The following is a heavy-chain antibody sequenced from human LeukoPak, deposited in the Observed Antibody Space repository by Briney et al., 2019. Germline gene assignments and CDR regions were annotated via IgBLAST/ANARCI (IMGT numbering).Heavy chain of an antibody. CDR2: IIPIFGTA. Sequence: SVKVSCKASGGTFSSYAISWVRQAPGQGLEWMGGIIPIFGTANYAQKFQGRVTITADESTSTAYVELSSLRSGDTAVYYCARDHTAMVKDYYYGMDVWGKGTTATVSS. J-gene: IGHJ6*04. V-gene: IGHV1-69*13. CDR1: GGTFSSYA. D-gene: IGHD5-18*01. CDR3: ARDHTAMVKDYYYGMDV.